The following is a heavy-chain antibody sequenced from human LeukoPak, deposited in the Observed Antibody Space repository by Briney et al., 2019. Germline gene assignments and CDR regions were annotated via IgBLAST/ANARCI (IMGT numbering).Heavy chain of an antibody. CDR3: ARGPTISETGYFDF. Sequence: AETLSLTCAVYGGSFSTYYWSWIRQSPGKGLEWIAEINHGGDTNSNPSVKSRVTISVDTSKNQFSLKVRSLTAADTAVYYCARGPTISETGYFDFWGQGTLVTVSS. CDR1: GGSFSTYY. J-gene: IGHJ4*03. V-gene: IGHV4-34*01. D-gene: IGHD1-1*01. CDR2: INHGGDT.